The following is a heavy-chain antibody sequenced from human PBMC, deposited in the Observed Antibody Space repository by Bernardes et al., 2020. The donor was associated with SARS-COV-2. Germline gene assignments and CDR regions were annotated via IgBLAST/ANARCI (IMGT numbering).Heavy chain of an antibody. CDR2: IWYDGSAK. CDR1: GFPFKTYC. Sequence: GGALRLSCAASGFPFKTYCMHLVRRAPGKGLGGVGVIWYDGSAKYYADSVKGRFTISRDNSKNTLYLQMNSLRVEDTAVYYCVRRFCAVSSACGNFYGMGVWGQGTTVTVSS. V-gene: IGHV3-33*01. D-gene: IGHD3-16*01. J-gene: IGHJ6*02. CDR3: VRRFCAVSSACGNFYGMGV.